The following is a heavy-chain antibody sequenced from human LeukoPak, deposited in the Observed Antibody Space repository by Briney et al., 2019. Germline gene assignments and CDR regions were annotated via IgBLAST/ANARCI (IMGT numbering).Heavy chain of an antibody. CDR3: ARDLYYYDSSGYYLFDY. CDR2: INHSGGT. CDR1: GGSFSGYY. J-gene: IGHJ4*02. Sequence: SETLSLTCAVYGGSFSGYYWNWIRQPPGKGLEWLGEINHSGGTNYNPSLKSRVTISVDTSKNQFSLKLSSVTAADTAVYYCARDLYYYDSSGYYLFDYWGQGTLVTVSS. V-gene: IGHV4-34*01. D-gene: IGHD3-22*01.